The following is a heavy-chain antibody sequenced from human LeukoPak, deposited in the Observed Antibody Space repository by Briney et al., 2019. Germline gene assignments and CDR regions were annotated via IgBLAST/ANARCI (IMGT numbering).Heavy chain of an antibody. V-gene: IGHV1-2*02. D-gene: IGHD5-24*01. CDR3: ARETDGYNYFDY. J-gene: IGHJ4*02. Sequence: ASVKVSCKASGYTFTGHYIHWVRQAPGQGLEWMGWINADNGGTRYAEKFQGRVTMTRDTSISTVYMELSRLTSDDTALYYCARETDGYNYFDYWGQGTLVTVSS. CDR2: INADNGGT. CDR1: GYTFTGHY.